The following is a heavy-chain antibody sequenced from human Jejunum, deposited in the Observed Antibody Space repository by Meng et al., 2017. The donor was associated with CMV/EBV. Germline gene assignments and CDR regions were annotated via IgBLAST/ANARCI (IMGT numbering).Heavy chain of an antibody. J-gene: IGHJ4*02. Sequence: TFSGYGMHWVRQVPGKGLVWVSRINHDGSNTVYADSVKGRFTISRNNAKNTLYLQMNGLRAEDTAVYYCARASCTTGCYWEGRTDYWGQGTLVTVSS. CDR1: TFSGYG. CDR3: ARASCTTGCYWEGRTDY. D-gene: IGHD2-2*01. V-gene: IGHV3-74*01. CDR2: INHDGSNT.